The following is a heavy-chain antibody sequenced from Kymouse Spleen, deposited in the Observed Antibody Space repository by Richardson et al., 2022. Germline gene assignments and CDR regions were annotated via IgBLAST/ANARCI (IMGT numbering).Heavy chain of an antibody. CDR1: GFTFSSYA. J-gene: IGHJ6*02. Sequence: EVQLVESGGGLVQPGGSLRLSCAASGFTFSSYAMSWVRQAPGKGLEWVSAISGSGGSTYYADSVKGRFTISRDNSKNTLYLQMNSLRAEDTAVYYCAKIVGATTGYYYYGMDVWGQGTTVTVSS. V-gene: IGHV3-23*04. D-gene: IGHD1-26*01. CDR2: ISGSGGST. CDR3: AKIVGATTGYYYYGMDV.